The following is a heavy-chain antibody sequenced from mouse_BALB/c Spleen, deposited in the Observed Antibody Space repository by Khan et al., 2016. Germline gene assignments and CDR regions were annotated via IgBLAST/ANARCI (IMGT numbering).Heavy chain of an antibody. J-gene: IGHJ4*01. CDR1: GYTFTNYG. D-gene: IGHD1-2*01. CDR3: ARRRRLDLYYAMDY. Sequence: ILLVQSGPELKKPGETVKISCKASGYTFTNYGLNWVQQAPGKGLRWMGWIATYTGESTYADDFKGRFDFSLETSTSTASLQLKQLKHEDKPTYSGARRRRLDLYYAMDYWGQGTSVTVSS. CDR2: IATYTGES. V-gene: IGHV9-1*02.